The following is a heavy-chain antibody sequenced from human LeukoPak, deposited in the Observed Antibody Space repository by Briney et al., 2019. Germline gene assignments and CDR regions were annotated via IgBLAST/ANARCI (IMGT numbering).Heavy chain of an antibody. CDR2: IYYSGST. Sequence: PSETLSLTCTASGGSISSYYWSWMRQPPGKGLEWLGYIYYSGSTNYNPSLKSRVTISVDPPKNQFSLKPSSVTAADTAVYYCARTSPATPLLRYFDWSSSPMDVWGQGTTVTVSS. CDR3: ARTSPATPLLRYFDWSSSPMDV. D-gene: IGHD3-9*01. J-gene: IGHJ6*02. CDR1: GGSISSYY. V-gene: IGHV4-59*01.